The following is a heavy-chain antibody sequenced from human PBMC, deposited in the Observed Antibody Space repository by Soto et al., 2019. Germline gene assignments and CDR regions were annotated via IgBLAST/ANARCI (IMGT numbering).Heavy chain of an antibody. CDR2: LYHSGST. V-gene: IGHV4-59*01. CDR1: GSSISSDY. CDR3: ARAHSSGYYFDY. J-gene: IGHJ4*02. Sequence: SETLSLTCTVSGSSISSDYWNWIRQPPGKGLEWIGYLYHSGSTNYNPSLKSRVTISVDTSKNHFSLRLSSVTAADTAVYYCARAHSSGYYFDYWGQGTPVTVSS. D-gene: IGHD3-22*01.